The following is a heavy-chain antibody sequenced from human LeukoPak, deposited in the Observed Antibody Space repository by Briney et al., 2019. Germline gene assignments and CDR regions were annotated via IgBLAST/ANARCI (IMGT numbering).Heavy chain of an antibody. CDR3: AKDGGQQWLTNYYSYGMDV. V-gene: IGHV1-18*01. Sequence: ASVKVSCRASDHTFTTYGINWVRQAPGQGLEWMGWIKTYNGDTNTAQKFLDRIIMTTDKSTGTAYMELRSLRSYDTAVYYCAKDGGQQWLTNYYSYGMDVWGQGTTVIVSS. J-gene: IGHJ6*02. CDR2: IKTYNGDT. D-gene: IGHD6-19*01. CDR1: DHTFTTYG.